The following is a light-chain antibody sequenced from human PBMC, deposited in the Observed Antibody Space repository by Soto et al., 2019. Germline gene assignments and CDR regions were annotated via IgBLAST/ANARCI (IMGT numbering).Light chain of an antibody. CDR3: QQRSNWPPLT. CDR1: QSVSSY. Sequence: EIVLTQSPATLSLSPGERATLSCRASQSVSSYLAWYQQKPGQAPRLLIYDASNRATGIPARFSGSGSGTDFTITISSLEPEEFAVYYRQQRSNWPPLTFVGGTKVEIK. CDR2: DAS. V-gene: IGKV3-11*01. J-gene: IGKJ4*01.